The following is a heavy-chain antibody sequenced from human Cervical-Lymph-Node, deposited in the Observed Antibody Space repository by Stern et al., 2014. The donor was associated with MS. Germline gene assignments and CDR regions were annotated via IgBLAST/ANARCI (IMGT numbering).Heavy chain of an antibody. CDR2: IIPIFGTA. CDR1: GGTFNTNV. Sequence: VQLVQSGAEVKKPGSSVKVSCKASGGTFNTNVISWVRQAPGQGLEWMGGIIPIFGTALYAQKFQGRVTLTANESTRAPYMVLSSVKSKDTADYSWARAAYSTSSYNYWGQGTLVIVSS. V-gene: IGHV1-69*01. CDR3: ARAAYSTSSYNY. D-gene: IGHD6-6*01. J-gene: IGHJ4*02.